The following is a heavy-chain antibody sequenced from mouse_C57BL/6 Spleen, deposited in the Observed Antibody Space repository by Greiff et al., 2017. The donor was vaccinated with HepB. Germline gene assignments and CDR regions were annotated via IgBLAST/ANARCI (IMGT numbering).Heavy chain of an antibody. CDR3: ARSPPMGYDYDDYAMDY. J-gene: IGHJ4*01. CDR2: IDPNSGGT. V-gene: IGHV1-72*01. CDR1: GYTFTSYW. D-gene: IGHD2-4*01. Sequence: VQLQQPGAELVKPGASVKLSCKASGYTFTSYWMHWVKQRPGRGLEWIGRIDPNSGGTKYNEKFKSKATLTVDKPSSTAYMQLSSLTSEDSAVYYCARSPPMGYDYDDYAMDYWGQGTSVTVSS.